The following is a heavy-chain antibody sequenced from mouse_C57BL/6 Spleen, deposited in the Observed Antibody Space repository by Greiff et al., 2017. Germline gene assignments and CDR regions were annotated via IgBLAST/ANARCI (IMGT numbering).Heavy chain of an antibody. CDR1: GFSFNTYA. D-gene: IGHD3-2*02. CDR3: VRLDSSGYYYAMDY. CDR2: IRSKSNNYAT. J-gene: IGHJ4*01. Sequence: DVMLVESGGGLVQPKGSLKLSCAASGFSFNTYAMNWVRQAPGKGLEWVARIRSKSNNYATYYADSVKDRFTISSDDSESMLYLQMNNLKTEDTAMYYCVRLDSSGYYYAMDYWGQGTSVTVSS. V-gene: IGHV10-1*01.